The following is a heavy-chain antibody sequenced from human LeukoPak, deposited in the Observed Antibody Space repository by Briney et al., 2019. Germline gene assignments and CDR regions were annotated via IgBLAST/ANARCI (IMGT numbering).Heavy chain of an antibody. D-gene: IGHD3-10*01. Sequence: GGSLRLSCAASGFPFRSYSMNWVRQAPGEGLEWVSSISSSRTHIYYADSVKGRFTISRDNAKNSLYLQMNSLRVEDTAVYYCARAEGSGSSFDYWGQGTLVTVSS. CDR2: ISSSRTHI. CDR3: ARAEGSGSSFDY. V-gene: IGHV3-21*01. J-gene: IGHJ4*02. CDR1: GFPFRSYS.